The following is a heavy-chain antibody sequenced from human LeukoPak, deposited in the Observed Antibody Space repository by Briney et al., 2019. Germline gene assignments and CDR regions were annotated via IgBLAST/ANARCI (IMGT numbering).Heavy chain of an antibody. CDR2: IYYSGST. D-gene: IGHD3-3*01. Sequence: RPSETLSLTCTVSGGSISSSSYYWGWIRQPPGKGLEWIGSIYYSGSTYYNPSLKSRVTISVDTSKNQFSLKLSSVTAADTAVYYCARARSITIFGVVIPDYYFDYWGQGTLVTVSS. J-gene: IGHJ4*02. CDR1: GGSISSSSYY. V-gene: IGHV4-39*01. CDR3: ARARSITIFGVVIPDYYFDY.